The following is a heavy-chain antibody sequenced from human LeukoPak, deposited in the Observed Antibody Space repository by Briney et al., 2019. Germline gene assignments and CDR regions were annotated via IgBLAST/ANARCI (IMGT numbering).Heavy chain of an antibody. CDR1: GGSFSGYY. CDR3: ARVGNSLDY. J-gene: IGHJ4*02. V-gene: IGHV4-34*01. D-gene: IGHD1/OR15-1a*01. Sequence: SETLSLICAVYGGSFSGYYWSWIRQPPGKGLEWIGEINHSGSTNYNPSLKSRVTISVDTSKNQFSLKLSSVTAADTAVYYCARVGNSLDYWGQGTLVTVSS. CDR2: INHSGST.